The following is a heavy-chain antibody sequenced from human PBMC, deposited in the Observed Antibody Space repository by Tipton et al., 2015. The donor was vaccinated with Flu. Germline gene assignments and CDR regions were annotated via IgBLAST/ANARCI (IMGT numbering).Heavy chain of an antibody. D-gene: IGHD1-1*01. CDR3: ARNKGAGTYTFDV. Sequence: QLVQSGAEVKKPGASMKVSCKASGYTFTSYNIHWVRQAPGQGLEWMGIIYPAGGGVSYAQKFQGRVIMTRDKSTATVYMELSSLRSEDTAMYYCARNKGAGTYTFDVWGQGTMITVSA. J-gene: IGHJ3*01. V-gene: IGHV1-46*01. CDR1: GYTFTSYN. CDR2: IYPAGGGV.